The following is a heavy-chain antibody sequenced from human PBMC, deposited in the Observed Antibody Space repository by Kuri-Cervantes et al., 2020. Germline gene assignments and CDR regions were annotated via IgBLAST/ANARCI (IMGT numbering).Heavy chain of an antibody. J-gene: IGHJ4*02. CDR3: ATVSSSFSLYYFDY. D-gene: IGHD6-6*01. CDR1: GYTFTSYD. CDR2: MNPNSGNT. V-gene: IGHV1-8*01. Sequence: ASVKVSCKASGYTFTSYDINWVRQATGQGLEWMGWMNPNSGNTGYAQKFQGRVTMTEDTSTDTAYMELSSLRSEDTAVYYCATVSSSFSLYYFDYWGQGTLVTVSS.